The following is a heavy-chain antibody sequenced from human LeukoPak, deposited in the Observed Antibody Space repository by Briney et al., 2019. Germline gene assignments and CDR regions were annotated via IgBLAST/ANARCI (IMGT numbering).Heavy chain of an antibody. CDR3: ARGGRIVVVVAATYDY. V-gene: IGHV1-2*02. CDR1: GYTLTELS. CDR2: INPNSGGT. Sequence: ASVKVSCKVSGYTLTELSMHWVRQAPGQGLEWMGWINPNSGGTNYAQKFQGRVTMTRDTSISTAYMELSRLRSDDTAVYYCARGGRIVVVVAATYDYWGQGTLVTVSS. J-gene: IGHJ4*02. D-gene: IGHD2-15*01.